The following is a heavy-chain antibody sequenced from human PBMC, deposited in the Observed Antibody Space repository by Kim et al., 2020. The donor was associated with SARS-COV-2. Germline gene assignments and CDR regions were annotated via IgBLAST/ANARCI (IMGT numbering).Heavy chain of an antibody. J-gene: IGHJ3*02. V-gene: IGHV3-33*01. CDR3: ARECNWNDHSAFDI. Sequence: GGSLRLSCAVSGFTFSGYGMTWVRQAPGKGLEWVAVIWYDGSNKYYADSVKGRFTISRDNSKNTLYLQMDSLRAEDTAVYYCARECNWNDHSAFDIWGQG. CDR2: IWYDGSNK. D-gene: IGHD1-20*01. CDR1: GFTFSGYG.